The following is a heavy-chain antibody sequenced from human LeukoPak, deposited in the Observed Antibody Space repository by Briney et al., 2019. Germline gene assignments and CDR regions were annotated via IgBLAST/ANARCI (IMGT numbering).Heavy chain of an antibody. CDR2: TSYEGSVK. J-gene: IGHJ6*02. V-gene: IGHV3-30*18. D-gene: IGHD3-10*01. CDR1: GFTFSVYG. Sequence: GGSLRLSCVASGFTFSVYGMHWVRQAPGKGVEGVTVTSYEGSVKYYTDSVKGRFTISRDNSKNTLYLQMNSLRAEDTAIYYGAKAGPNLRGSGTDDQYGMDVWGQGTTVTVSS. CDR3: AKAGPNLRGSGTDDQYGMDV.